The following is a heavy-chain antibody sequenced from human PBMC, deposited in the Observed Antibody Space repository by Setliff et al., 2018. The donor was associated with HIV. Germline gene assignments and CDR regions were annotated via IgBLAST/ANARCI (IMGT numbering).Heavy chain of an antibody. D-gene: IGHD3-10*01. CDR1: GGSISSSSYY. Sequence: LSLTCTVSGGSISSSSYYWGWIRQPPGRGLEWIGSIYYSGSTYYNPSLKSRVSISVDTSKNQFSLKLRSVTAADTAVYYCATSVESGFGIHWGVFNIWGQGTRVTVSS. CDR3: ATSVESGFGIHWGVFNI. J-gene: IGHJ3*02. CDR2: IYYSGST. V-gene: IGHV4-39*01.